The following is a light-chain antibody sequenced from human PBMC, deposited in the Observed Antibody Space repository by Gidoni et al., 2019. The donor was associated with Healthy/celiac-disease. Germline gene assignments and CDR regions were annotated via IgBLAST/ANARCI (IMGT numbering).Light chain of an antibody. V-gene: IGKV1-39*01. Sequence: DIQMTQSPSSLSASVGARFTITCRASQSISSYLNWYQQKPGKAPKLLIYAASSLQSGVPSRFSGSGSGTDFTLTISSLQPEDFATYYCQQSYSTPPTFGQGTRLEIK. CDR1: QSISSY. CDR2: AAS. CDR3: QQSYSTPPT. J-gene: IGKJ5*01.